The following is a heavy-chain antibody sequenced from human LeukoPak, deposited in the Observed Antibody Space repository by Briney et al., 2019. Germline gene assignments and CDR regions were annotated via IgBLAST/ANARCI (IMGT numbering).Heavy chain of an antibody. Sequence: GGSLRLSCAASGFTFSTDGMHWVRQAPGKGLEWVAFIRYDGSIEYYADSVKGRFTISRDNSKNTLYLQMNSLRAEDTAIYSCAKDYRGSGYFFDVWGQGTMVAVSS. CDR3: AKDYRGSGYFFDV. J-gene: IGHJ3*01. V-gene: IGHV3-30*02. CDR2: IRYDGSIE. CDR1: GFTFSTDG. D-gene: IGHD3-3*01.